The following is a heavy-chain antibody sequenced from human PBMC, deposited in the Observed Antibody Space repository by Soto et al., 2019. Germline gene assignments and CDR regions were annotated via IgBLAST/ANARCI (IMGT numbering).Heavy chain of an antibody. J-gene: IGHJ6*02. D-gene: IGHD2-15*01. CDR3: ARDATLDV. CDR1: GFTFSSYG. CDR2: IWYDGSNK. Sequence: QVQLVESGGGVVQPGRSLRLSCAASGFTFSSYGMHWVRQAPGKGLEWVAVIWYDGSNKYYADSVKGRFTISRDHSKNTRDLQMNSRRAEDTAVYYCARDATLDVWGQGTTVTVSS. V-gene: IGHV3-33*01.